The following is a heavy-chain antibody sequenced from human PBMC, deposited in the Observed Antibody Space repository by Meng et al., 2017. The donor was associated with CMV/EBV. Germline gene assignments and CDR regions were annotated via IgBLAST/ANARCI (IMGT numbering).Heavy chain of an antibody. J-gene: IGHJ3*01. CDR2: IIPYLDEP. D-gene: IGHD3-10*01. CDR1: GCTSNTYT. V-gene: IGHV1-69*10. Sequence: SVKVSCKASGCTSNTYTFNWVRQAPGRGLEWMGGIIPYLDEPNYAQTFQGRVAITSDRSTADYMELGSLRSEDTAVYFCAGRGPYGRALDVWGQGTLVTVSS. CDR3: AGRGPYGRALDV.